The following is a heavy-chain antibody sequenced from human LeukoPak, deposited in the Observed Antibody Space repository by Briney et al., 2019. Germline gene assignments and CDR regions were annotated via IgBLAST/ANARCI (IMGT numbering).Heavy chain of an antibody. D-gene: IGHD3-16*01. CDR3: ARGTYYYEF. V-gene: IGHV3-7*04. J-gene: IGHJ4*02. Sequence: GGSLRLSCAASKFTVSSYWMSWVRQAPGKGLEWVAYMNQHGNEKNYLDSVKGRFTISRDNAKNSLYLQMTSLRAEDTAVYYCARGTYYYEFWGQGTLVTVSS. CDR2: MNQHGNEK. CDR1: KFTVSSYW.